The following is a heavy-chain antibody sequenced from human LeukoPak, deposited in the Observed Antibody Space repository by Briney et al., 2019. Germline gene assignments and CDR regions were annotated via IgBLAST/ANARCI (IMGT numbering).Heavy chain of an antibody. CDR1: GFTFSSYA. J-gene: IGHJ4*02. Sequence: GGSLRLSCAASGFTFSSYAMSWVRQAPGKGLEWVANIKQDGSEKYYVDSVKGRFTISRDNAKNSLYLQMNSLRAEDTAVYYCARMTTVTLDYWGQGTLVTVSS. CDR3: ARMTTVTLDY. D-gene: IGHD4-17*01. V-gene: IGHV3-7*01. CDR2: IKQDGSEK.